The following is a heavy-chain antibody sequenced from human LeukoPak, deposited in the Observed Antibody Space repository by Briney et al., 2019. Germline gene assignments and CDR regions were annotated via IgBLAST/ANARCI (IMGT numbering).Heavy chain of an antibody. CDR2: INPNSGVT. Sequence: ASVKVSCKASEYTFTDYYIHWVRQAPGQGLEWMGRINPNSGVTRYAQKFQGRVTMTGDTSISTAYMELSRLTSDDTAVYYCARDSRFLDASTDYVLWYFDLCGRGTLVTVSS. J-gene: IGHJ2*01. D-gene: IGHD3-3*01. CDR3: ARDSRFLDASTDYVLWYFDL. V-gene: IGHV1-2*06. CDR1: EYTFTDYY.